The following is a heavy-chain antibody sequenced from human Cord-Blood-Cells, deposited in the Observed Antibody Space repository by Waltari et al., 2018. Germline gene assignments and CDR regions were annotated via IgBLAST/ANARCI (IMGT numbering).Heavy chain of an antibody. CDR3: ARSRIAARPGSLDY. V-gene: IGHV4-34*01. CDR2: INHSGST. CDR1: GGFLSGYY. J-gene: IGHJ4*02. Sequence: QVLLQQWAAGLLKPSETLSTTCAVYGGFLSGYYWSWLRQPPGKGLEWIGEINHSGSTNYNPSLKSRVTISVDTSKNQFSLKLSSVTAADTAVYYCARSRIAARPGSLDYWGQGTLVTVSS. D-gene: IGHD6-6*01.